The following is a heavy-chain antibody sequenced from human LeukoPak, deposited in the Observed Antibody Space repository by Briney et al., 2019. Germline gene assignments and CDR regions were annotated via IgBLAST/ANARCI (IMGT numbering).Heavy chain of an antibody. Sequence: GGSLRLSCAASGFTFSDYYMSWIRQAPGKGLEWVSYISSSGSTIYYADSVKGRFTISRDNAKNSLYLQMNSLRAEDTAVYYCARGSSSSWSNDAFDIWGQGTMVTVSS. D-gene: IGHD6-13*01. CDR1: GFTFSDYY. J-gene: IGHJ3*02. V-gene: IGHV3-11*04. CDR2: ISSSGSTI. CDR3: ARGSSSSWSNDAFDI.